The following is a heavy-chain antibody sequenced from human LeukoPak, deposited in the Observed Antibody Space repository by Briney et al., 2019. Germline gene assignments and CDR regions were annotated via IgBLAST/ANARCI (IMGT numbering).Heavy chain of an antibody. D-gene: IGHD3-16*01. V-gene: IGHV3-33*06. CDR2: IWYDGSDK. J-gene: IGHJ6*03. CDR3: AKDKDYGYYMDV. CDR1: GFTFSSYG. Sequence: GGSLRLSCAASGFTFSSYGMHWVRQAPGKGPEWVADIWYDGSDKYYADSVKGRFTISRDNSKSTLYLQMNSLRAEDTAVYYCAKDKDYGYYMDVWGKGTTVTVSS.